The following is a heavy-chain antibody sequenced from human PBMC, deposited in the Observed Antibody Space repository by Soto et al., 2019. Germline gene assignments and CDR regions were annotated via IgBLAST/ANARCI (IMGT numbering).Heavy chain of an antibody. V-gene: IGHV1-18*04. CDR1: GYTFTAYG. CDR3: ARGVAVAAVYYFDY. Sequence: QVQLVQSGAEMKKPGASVRVSCKASGYTFTAYGITWVRQAPGQGLEYMGWISTHNGKTNYAQKLQGRVILTTDKSTSTAPMELRALTSDDTAVYYCARGVAVAAVYYFDYWGQGTLVTVSS. D-gene: IGHD6-19*01. CDR2: ISTHNGKT. J-gene: IGHJ4*02.